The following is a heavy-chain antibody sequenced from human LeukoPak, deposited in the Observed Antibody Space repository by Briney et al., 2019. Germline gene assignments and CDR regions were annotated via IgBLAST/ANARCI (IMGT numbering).Heavy chain of an antibody. CDR2: IYYSGST. CDR3: ARVGAAAGTGFDY. J-gene: IGHJ4*02. V-gene: IGHV4-59*12. D-gene: IGHD6-13*01. Sequence: SETLSLTCTVSGGSISSYYWSWIRQPPGKGLEWIGYIYYSGSTSYNPSLQSRVTISVDTSKNQFSLKLSSVTAADTAVYYCARVGAAAGTGFDYWGQGTLVTVSS. CDR1: GGSISSYY.